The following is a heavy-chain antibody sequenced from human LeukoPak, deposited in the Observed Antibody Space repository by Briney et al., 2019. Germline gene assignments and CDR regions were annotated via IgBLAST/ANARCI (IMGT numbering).Heavy chain of an antibody. V-gene: IGHV4-30-4*08. Sequence: SETLSLTCTVSGGSISSGDCYWSWIRQPPGKGLEWIGYIYYSGSTYYNPSLKSRVTISVDTSKNQFSLKLSSVTAADTAVYYCAREDYYDSSGYYLVYWGQGTLVTVSS. CDR2: IYYSGST. D-gene: IGHD3-22*01. CDR1: GGSISSGDCY. CDR3: AREDYYDSSGYYLVY. J-gene: IGHJ4*02.